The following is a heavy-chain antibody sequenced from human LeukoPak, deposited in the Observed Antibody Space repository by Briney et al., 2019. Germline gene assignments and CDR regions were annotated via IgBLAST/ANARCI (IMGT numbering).Heavy chain of an antibody. V-gene: IGHV1-46*01. D-gene: IGHD6-19*01. Sequence: ASVKVSCKAPGYTFTSYYMHWVRQAPGQGLEWMGIINPSGGSTSYAQKFQGRVTMTRDTSTSTVYMELSSLRSEDTAVYYCARSIAVAGTGDYWGQGTLVTVSS. CDR1: GYTFTSYY. CDR3: ARSIAVAGTGDY. CDR2: INPSGGST. J-gene: IGHJ4*02.